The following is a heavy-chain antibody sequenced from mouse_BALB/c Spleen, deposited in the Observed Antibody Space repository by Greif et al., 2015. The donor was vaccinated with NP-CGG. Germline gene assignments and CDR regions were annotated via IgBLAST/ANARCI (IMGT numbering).Heavy chain of an antibody. J-gene: IGHJ1*01. CDR1: GYAFSSYW. V-gene: IGHV1-80*01. CDR2: IYPGDGDT. D-gene: IGHD1-1*01. CDR3: AREDYGTRYSDV. Sequence: QVHVKQSGAELVRPGSSVKISCKASGYAFSSYWMNWVKQRPGQGLEWIGQIYPGDGDTNYNGKFKGKATLTADKSSSTAYMQLSSLTSEDSAVYFCAREDYGTRYSDVWGAGTTVTVSS.